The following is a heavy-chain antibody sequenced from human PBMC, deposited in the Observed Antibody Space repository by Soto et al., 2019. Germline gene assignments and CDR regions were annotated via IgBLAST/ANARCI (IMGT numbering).Heavy chain of an antibody. Sequence: ASVKVSCKASGGTFSSYAIHWVRQAPGQRLEWMGWINAGTGKTKYSQNFQGRVTITRDTSASIVYMEVNSLRSEDTALYYCARGIGVSSAGSYYLSCWGQGTSGPVS. CDR3: ARGIGVSSAGSYYLSC. V-gene: IGHV1-3*01. CDR2: INAGTGKT. D-gene: IGHD3-10*01. CDR1: GGTFSSYA. J-gene: IGHJ4*02.